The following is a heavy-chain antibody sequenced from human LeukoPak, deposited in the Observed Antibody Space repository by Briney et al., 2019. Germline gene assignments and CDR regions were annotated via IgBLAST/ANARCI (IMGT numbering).Heavy chain of an antibody. V-gene: IGHV3-23*01. J-gene: IGHJ4*02. Sequence: PGGSLRLSCAASGFPFSTYAMSWVRQAPGKGLGWVSSIRGSDGSTYYADSVKGRFAISRDNSKNTLYLQMSSLRAEDTAVYYCAKDVYGDYGGLDYWGQGTLVTVSS. CDR1: GFPFSTYA. CDR3: AKDVYGDYGGLDY. CDR2: IRGSDGST. D-gene: IGHD4-17*01.